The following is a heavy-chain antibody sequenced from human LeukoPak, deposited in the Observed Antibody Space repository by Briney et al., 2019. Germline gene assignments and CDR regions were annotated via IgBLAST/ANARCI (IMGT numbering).Heavy chain of an antibody. J-gene: IGHJ4*02. V-gene: IGHV5-10-1*01. D-gene: IGHD3-16*01. CDR2: IDPGDSYI. CDR1: GYTLTNYW. CDR3: ARRGIGFGDFYDY. Sequence: GESLRISCKGSGYTLTNYWITWVRQMPGKGLEWMGTIDPGDSYINYSPSLEGHVIMSTDKATNTAHLQWSSLKASDTGIYYCARRGIGFGDFYDYWGQGTPVTVSS.